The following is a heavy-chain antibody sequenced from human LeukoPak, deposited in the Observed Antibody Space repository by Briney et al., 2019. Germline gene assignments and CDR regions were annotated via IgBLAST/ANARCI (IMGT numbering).Heavy chain of an antibody. V-gene: IGHV1-69*04. CDR3: ARMKYFDSTGYTHAEYFQH. Sequence: SVKVSCKASGGTFNSFAISWVRQAPGQGLEWVGRIIPLLGTPDYAQKFQGRVTITSDKYTGTAYIELSSLRSEDTAMYYCARMKYFDSTGYTHAEYFQHWGQGTLVIVSS. D-gene: IGHD3-22*01. J-gene: IGHJ1*01. CDR1: GGTFNSFA. CDR2: IIPLLGTP.